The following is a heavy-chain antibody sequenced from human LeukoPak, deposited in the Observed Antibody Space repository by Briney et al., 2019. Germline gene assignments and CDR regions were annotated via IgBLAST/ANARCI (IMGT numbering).Heavy chain of an antibody. CDR1: GGSISSYY. J-gene: IGHJ5*02. CDR3: ARHPRRAWFDP. Sequence: SETLSLTCTVSGGSISSYYWSWIRQPPGKGLEWIGYIYYSGNTNYNPSLKSRVTISVDTSNNQFSLKLSSVTAADTAVYYCARHPRRAWFDPWGQGTLSPSP. CDR2: IYYSGNT. V-gene: IGHV4-59*08. D-gene: IGHD1-1*01.